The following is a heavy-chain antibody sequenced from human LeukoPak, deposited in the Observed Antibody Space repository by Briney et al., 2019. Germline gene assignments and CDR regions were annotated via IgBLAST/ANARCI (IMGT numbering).Heavy chain of an antibody. CDR1: GGSFSGYY. D-gene: IGHD6-19*01. CDR2: INHSGGT. CDR3: ARRKAVAGYTFDY. J-gene: IGHJ4*02. V-gene: IGHV4-34*01. Sequence: PSETLSLTCAVYGGSFSGYYWSWIRQPPGKGLEWIGEINHSGGTNYNPSLKSRVTISVDTSKNQFSLKLSSVTAADTAVYYCARRKAVAGYTFDYWGQGTLVTVSS.